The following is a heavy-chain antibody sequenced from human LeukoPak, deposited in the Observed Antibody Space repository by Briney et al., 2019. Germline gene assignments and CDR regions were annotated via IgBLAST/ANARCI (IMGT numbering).Heavy chain of an antibody. D-gene: IGHD1-14*01. CDR3: ARDEYNKSWFKY. Sequence: GSLRLSCAASGFTFSSYSMNWVRRAPGKGLEWIGYIYYSGSTYYNPSLKSRVTISVDTSKNHFSLKLSSVTAADTAVYYCARDEYNKSWFKYWGQGTLVTVSS. J-gene: IGHJ4*02. CDR1: GFTFSSYS. CDR2: IYYSGST. V-gene: IGHV4-59*12.